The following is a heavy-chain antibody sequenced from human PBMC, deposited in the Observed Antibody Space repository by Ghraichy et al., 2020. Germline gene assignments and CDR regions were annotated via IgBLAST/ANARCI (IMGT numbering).Heavy chain of an antibody. CDR3: ARPRLAYCGGDCFELDY. CDR2: INPNSGGT. CDR1: GYTFTGYY. V-gene: IGHV1-2*02. Sequence: ASVKVSCKASGYTFTGYYMHWVRQAPGQGLEWMGWINPNSGGTNYAQKFQGRVTMTRDTSISTAYMELSRLRSDDTAVYYCARPRLAYCGGDCFELDYWGQGTLVTVSS. J-gene: IGHJ4*02. D-gene: IGHD2-21*02.